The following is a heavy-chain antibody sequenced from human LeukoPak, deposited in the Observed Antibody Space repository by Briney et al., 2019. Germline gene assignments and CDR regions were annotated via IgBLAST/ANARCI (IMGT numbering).Heavy chain of an antibody. CDR3: ATGIAVAGTGFDY. Sequence: GASVKVSCKASGYTFTGYYMHWVRQAPGQGLEWMGWINPNSGGTNYAQKFQGWVTMTRDTSISTAYMELSRLRSDDTAVYYCATGIAVAGTGFDYWGQGTLVTVSS. CDR1: GYTFTGYY. V-gene: IGHV1-2*04. CDR2: INPNSGGT. D-gene: IGHD6-19*01. J-gene: IGHJ4*02.